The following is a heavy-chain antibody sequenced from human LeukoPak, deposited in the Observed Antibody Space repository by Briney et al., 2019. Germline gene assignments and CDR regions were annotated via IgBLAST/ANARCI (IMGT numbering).Heavy chain of an antibody. CDR2: ISAYNGNT. Sequence: ASVKVSCKASGYTFTSYGISWVRQAPGQGLEWMGWISAYNGNTNYAQKLQGRVTMTTDTSTSTAYMELRSLRSDDTAVYYCARSLSYSGSWTSFDYWGQGTLVTVSS. D-gene: IGHD6-13*01. CDR3: ARSLSYSGSWTSFDY. J-gene: IGHJ4*02. V-gene: IGHV1-18*01. CDR1: GYTFTSYG.